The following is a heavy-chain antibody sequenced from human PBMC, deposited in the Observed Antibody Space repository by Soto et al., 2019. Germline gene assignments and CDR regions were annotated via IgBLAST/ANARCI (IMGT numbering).Heavy chain of an antibody. D-gene: IGHD5-12*01. CDR2: TYYRRST. V-gene: IGHV4-30-4*08. CDR1: GGASSSGDYY. J-gene: IGHJ4*02. Sequence: ALSLTSTVSGGASSSGDYYWSLILQPQGRGLEWIGYTYYRRSTYYHPSLNSRVTISVDTSQNQFSLKLSSVTAADPAVYYCDRGRGYSGYDWFDYWGQGTLAPVSS. CDR3: DRGRGYSGYDWFDY.